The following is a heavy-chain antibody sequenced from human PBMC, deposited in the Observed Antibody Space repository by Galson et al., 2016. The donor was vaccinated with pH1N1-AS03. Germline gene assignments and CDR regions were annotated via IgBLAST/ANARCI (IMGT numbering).Heavy chain of an antibody. CDR1: GGTFDNHP. V-gene: IGHV1-69*05. CDR2: FIPIFGTT. J-gene: IGHJ3*01. Sequence: SVKVSCKASGGTFDNHPINWVRQAPGQGLEWMGGFIPIFGTTNYAPKYQGRVTFTTDDSTTTVYMELSNLRSEDTAGYYCARNPDSLSAFDVWGQGKLLSVSS. D-gene: IGHD1-14*01. CDR3: ARNPDSLSAFDV.